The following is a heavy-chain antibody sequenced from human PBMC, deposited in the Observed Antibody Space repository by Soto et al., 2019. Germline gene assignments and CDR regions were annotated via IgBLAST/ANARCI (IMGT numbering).Heavy chain of an antibody. CDR2: ISYRGTT. D-gene: IGHD3-16*01. CDR1: GGSFHGYS. Sequence: SETLSLTCNVSGGSFHGYSWSWFRQTSGKGLEWIGDISYRGTTSYSPSLKSRLMISLDTSNNQFSLKVASVTAADTAVYYCARALLGFSYGYGGYFDPWGPGTLVTV. CDR3: ARALLGFSYGYGGYFDP. V-gene: IGHV4-34*01. J-gene: IGHJ4*02.